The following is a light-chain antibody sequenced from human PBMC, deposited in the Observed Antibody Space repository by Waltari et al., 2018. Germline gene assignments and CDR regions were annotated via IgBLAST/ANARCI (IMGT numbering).Light chain of an antibody. CDR2: GAS. CDR1: QSVSSN. Sequence: EIVMTQSPATLSVSPGERATLSCRASQSVSSNLAWYQQKPGQAPRLLIYGASTRATGIPARFSGSGSGTEFTLTISSLQSEDFAVYYCQQETFGQGTKVEIK. V-gene: IGKV3-15*01. CDR3: QQET. J-gene: IGKJ1*01.